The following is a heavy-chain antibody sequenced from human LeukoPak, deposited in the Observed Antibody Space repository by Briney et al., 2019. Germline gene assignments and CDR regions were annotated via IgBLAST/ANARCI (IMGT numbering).Heavy chain of an antibody. CDR3: ARDRGIAAGGCFDP. V-gene: IGHV1-2*02. CDR1: GYTFTAYY. J-gene: IGHJ5*02. Sequence: ASVKVSCKASGYTFTAYYMHWVRQAPGQGLEWMGWINPNSGGTNYAQKFQGRVTMTRYTSISTAYMELSRLRSDDTAAYYCARDRGIAAGGCFDPWGQGTLVTVSS. CDR2: INPNSGGT. D-gene: IGHD6-25*01.